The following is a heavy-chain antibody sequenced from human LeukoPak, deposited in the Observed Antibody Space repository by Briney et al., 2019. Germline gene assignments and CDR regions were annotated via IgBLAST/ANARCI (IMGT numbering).Heavy chain of an antibody. CDR3: VRDKMMDDRGVGFDP. Sequence: GGSLRLSCAASGFTFSTSWMYWVRQAPGKGLMYVSRINIDGSITTYADSVKGRFTISRGNTKNTLYLQMNSLGAEDTAVYYCVRDKMMDDRGVGFDPWGQGTLVTVSS. V-gene: IGHV3-74*01. J-gene: IGHJ5*02. CDR2: INIDGSIT. CDR1: GFTFSTSW. D-gene: IGHD1-1*01.